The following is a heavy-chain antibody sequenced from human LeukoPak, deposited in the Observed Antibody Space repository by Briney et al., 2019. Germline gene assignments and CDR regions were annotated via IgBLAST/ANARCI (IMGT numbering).Heavy chain of an antibody. J-gene: IGHJ5*02. V-gene: IGHV4-34*01. Sequence: TSETLSLTCAVYGGSFSGYYWSWIRQPPGKGLEWIGEINHSGSTNYNPSLKSRVTISVDTSKNQFSLKLSSVTAADTAVYYCARTRLHRWFDPWGQGTLVTVSS. CDR1: GGSFSGYY. CDR2: INHSGST. D-gene: IGHD3-16*01. CDR3: ARTRLHRWFDP.